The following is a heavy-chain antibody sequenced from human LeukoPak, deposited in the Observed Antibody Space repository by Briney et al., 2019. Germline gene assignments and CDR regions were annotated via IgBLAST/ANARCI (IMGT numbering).Heavy chain of an antibody. Sequence: PGGSLRLSCAASGFTFSSYAMHWVRQAPGKGLEWVAVISYDGSNKYYADSVKGRFTISRDNSKNTLYLQMNSLRAEDTAVYYCARDIYAIDYWGQGTLVTVSS. V-gene: IGHV3-30*14. J-gene: IGHJ4*02. D-gene: IGHD3-16*01. CDR1: GFTFSSYA. CDR2: ISYDGSNK. CDR3: ARDIYAIDY.